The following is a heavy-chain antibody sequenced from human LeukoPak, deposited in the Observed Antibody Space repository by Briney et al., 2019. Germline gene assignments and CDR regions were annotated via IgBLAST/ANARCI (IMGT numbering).Heavy chain of an antibody. V-gene: IGHV4-30-2*01. Sequence: SETLSLTCTVSGGSISSGGYYWSWIRQPPGKGLEWIGYIYHSGSTYYNPSLKSRVTISVDRSKNQFSLKLSSVTAADAAVYYCARDNALIVGAIFDYWGQGTLVTVSS. CDR1: GGSISSGGYY. CDR2: IYHSGST. CDR3: ARDNALIVGAIFDY. D-gene: IGHD1-26*01. J-gene: IGHJ4*02.